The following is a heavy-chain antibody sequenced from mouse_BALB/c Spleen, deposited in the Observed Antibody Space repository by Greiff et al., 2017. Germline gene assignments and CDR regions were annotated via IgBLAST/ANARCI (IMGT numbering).Heavy chain of an antibody. V-gene: IGHV1-18*01. Sequence: EVKLQESGPELVKPGASVKIPCKASGYTFTDYNMDWVKQSHGKSLEWIGDINPNNGGTIYNQKFKGKATLTVDKSSSTAYMVLRSLTSEDTAVYYCARWVTTVVAGNYFDDWGQGTTLTVSS. CDR1: GYTFTDYN. CDR2: INPNNGGT. D-gene: IGHD1-1*01. CDR3: ARWVTTVVAGNYFDD. J-gene: IGHJ2*01.